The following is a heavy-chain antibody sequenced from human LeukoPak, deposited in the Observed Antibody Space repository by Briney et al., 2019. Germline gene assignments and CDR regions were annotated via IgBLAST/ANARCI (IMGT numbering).Heavy chain of an antibody. J-gene: IGHJ4*02. CDR1: GFTFSSYG. Sequence: GGSLRLSCAASGFTFSSYGMHWVRQAPGKGLEWVAVIWYDGSNKYYADSVKGRFTISRDNSKNTLYLQTNSLRAEDTAVYYCARGGLYDSSGYQDYWGQGTLVTVSS. CDR2: IWYDGSNK. V-gene: IGHV3-33*01. D-gene: IGHD3-22*01. CDR3: ARGGLYDSSGYQDY.